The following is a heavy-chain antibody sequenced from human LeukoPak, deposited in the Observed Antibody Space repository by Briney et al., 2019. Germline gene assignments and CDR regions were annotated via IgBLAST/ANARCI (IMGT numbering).Heavy chain of an antibody. CDR3: ARETTMVRGVLDV. CDR2: IYYSGST. D-gene: IGHD3-10*01. V-gene: IGHV4-59*06. J-gene: IGHJ6*04. Sequence: SETLSLTCTVSGGSISSYYWSWIRQHPGKGLEWIGYIYYSGSTYYNPSLKSRVTISVDTSKNQFSLKLSSVTAADTAVYYCARETTMVRGVLDVWGKGTTVTVSS. CDR1: GGSISSYY.